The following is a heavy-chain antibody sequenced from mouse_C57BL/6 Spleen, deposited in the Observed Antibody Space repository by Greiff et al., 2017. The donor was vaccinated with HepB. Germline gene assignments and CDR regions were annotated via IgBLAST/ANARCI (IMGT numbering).Heavy chain of an antibody. J-gene: IGHJ3*01. CDR1: GYTFTSYW. Sequence: QVQLQQPGAELVKPGASVKVSCKASGYTFTSYWMHWVKQRPGQGLEWIGRIHPSDSDTNYNQKFKGKATLTVDKSSSTAYMQLSILTSEDSAVYYCAISYDYDGGFAYWGQGTLVTVSA. V-gene: IGHV1-74*01. D-gene: IGHD2-4*01. CDR3: AISYDYDGGFAY. CDR2: IHPSDSDT.